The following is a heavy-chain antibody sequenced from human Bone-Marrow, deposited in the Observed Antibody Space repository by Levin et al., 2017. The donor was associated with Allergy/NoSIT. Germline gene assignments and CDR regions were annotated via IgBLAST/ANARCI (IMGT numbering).Heavy chain of an antibody. D-gene: IGHD5-12*01. CDR2: IKNSGTT. J-gene: IGHJ6*02. CDR1: GGSISNSY. Sequence: SETLSLTCSVSGGSISNSYWSWIRQAPGKGLEWIGYIKNSGTTKYNPSLNSRVTISADTSKNQVSLRLNSVTAADTAVYYCASLGYTISYYDYAMDVWGQGTTVTVSS. V-gene: IGHV4-59*01. CDR3: ASLGYTISYYDYAMDV.